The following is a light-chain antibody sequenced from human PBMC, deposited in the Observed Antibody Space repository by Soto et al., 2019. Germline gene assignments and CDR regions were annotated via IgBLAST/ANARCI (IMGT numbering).Light chain of an antibody. CDR1: QSVLYSSNNKNY. J-gene: IGKJ1*01. V-gene: IGKV4-1*01. CDR3: QQYYSTPQT. Sequence: DIVMTQSPGSLAVSLGERATINCKSSQSVLYSSNNKNYLAWYQQKPGQPPKLLIYWASTRESGVPDRFSGSGSGTDFTLTISSLQAEDVAVYYCQQYYSTPQTFGQGTKVDIK. CDR2: WAS.